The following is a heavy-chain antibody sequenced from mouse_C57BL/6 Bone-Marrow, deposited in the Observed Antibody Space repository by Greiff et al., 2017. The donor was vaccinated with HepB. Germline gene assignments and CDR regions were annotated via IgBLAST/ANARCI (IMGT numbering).Heavy chain of an antibody. J-gene: IGHJ1*03. CDR1: GFTFSSYA. CDR2: ISDGGSYT. V-gene: IGHV5-4*01. D-gene: IGHD2-2*01. CDR3: ARDRYGYDRVGYFDV. Sequence: EVQRVESGGGLVKPGGSLKLSCAASGFTFSSYAMSWVRQTPEKRLEWVATISDGGSYTYYPDNVKGRFTISRDNAKNNLYLQMSHLKSEDTAMYYCARDRYGYDRVGYFDVWGTGTTVTVSS.